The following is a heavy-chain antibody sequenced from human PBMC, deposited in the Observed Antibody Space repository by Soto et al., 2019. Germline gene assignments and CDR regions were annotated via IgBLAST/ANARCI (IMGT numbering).Heavy chain of an antibody. CDR1: GGTFSSYA. CDR2: IIPIFGIA. CDR3: AKAAQTRYNWNELGTWFDP. D-gene: IGHD1-1*01. Sequence: QVQLVQSGAEVKKPGSSVKVSCKESGGTFSSYAIAWVRQAPGQGLEWMGGIIPIFGIANYAHKFQGRVAITADESTKTAYIELSGLRSDDTAIYYCAKAAQTRYNWNELGTWFDPWGQGNLVTVSS. J-gene: IGHJ5*02. V-gene: IGHV1-69*01.